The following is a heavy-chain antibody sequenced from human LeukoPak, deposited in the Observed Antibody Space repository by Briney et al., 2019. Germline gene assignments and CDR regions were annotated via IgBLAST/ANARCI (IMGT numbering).Heavy chain of an antibody. V-gene: IGHV3-7*01. D-gene: IGHD6-19*01. Sequence: GGSLRLSCAASGFTFTSYWMSWVRQAPGKGLEWVANINRDGSEKYYVDSVKGRFTISRDNAKNSLYLQMNSLRAEDTALYYCARDSGWYTHDYWGQGTLVTVSS. CDR3: ARDSGWYTHDY. J-gene: IGHJ4*02. CDR2: INRDGSEK. CDR1: GFTFTSYW.